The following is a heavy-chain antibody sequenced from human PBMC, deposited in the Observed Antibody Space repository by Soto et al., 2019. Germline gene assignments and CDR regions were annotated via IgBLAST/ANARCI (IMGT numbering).Heavy chain of an antibody. CDR3: ARGPGNRRFLEWHPEEAANWFDP. CDR1: GFTFSSYA. J-gene: IGHJ5*02. D-gene: IGHD3-3*01. V-gene: IGHV3-30*14. CDR2: ISYDGSNK. Sequence: PGGSLRLSCAASGFTFSSYAMHWVRQAPGKGLEWVAVISYDGSNKYYADSVKGRFTISRENAKNSLYLQMNSLRAGDTAVYYCARGPGNRRFLEWHPEEAANWFDPWGQGTLVTVSS.